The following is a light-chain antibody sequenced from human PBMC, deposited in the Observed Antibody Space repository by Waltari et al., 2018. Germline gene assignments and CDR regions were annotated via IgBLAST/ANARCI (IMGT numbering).Light chain of an antibody. CDR2: EVS. V-gene: IGLV2-14*01. CDR3: SSYTSNSISWV. J-gene: IGLJ1*01. CDR1: NSDVGDYNY. Sequence: QSALTQPASVSGSPGQSITISCTGTNSDVGDYNYVSWYQQHPGKAPKLMIYEVSDRPSGVSNRFSGSKSGSTASLTISGLQAVDEADYYCSSYTSNSISWVFGTGTKVTVL.